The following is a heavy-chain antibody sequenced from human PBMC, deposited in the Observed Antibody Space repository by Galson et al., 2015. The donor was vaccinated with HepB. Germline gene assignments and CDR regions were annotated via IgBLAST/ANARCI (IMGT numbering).Heavy chain of an antibody. V-gene: IGHV3-23*01. CDR3: AKSRKSGWYNGAFDI. D-gene: IGHD6-19*01. J-gene: IGHJ3*02. Sequence: VRQAPGRGLEWVSGISDNGFRTSYADSVKGRFTISRDNSKKTLYLHMNSLRAEDTAVYHCAKSRKSGWYNGAFDIWGQGTKVTVSS. CDR2: ISDNGFRT.